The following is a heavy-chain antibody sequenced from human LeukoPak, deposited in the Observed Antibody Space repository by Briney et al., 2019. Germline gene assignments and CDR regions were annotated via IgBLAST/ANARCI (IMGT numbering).Heavy chain of an antibody. Sequence: SETLSLTCTVSGGSISSYYWSWLRQPPGKGLEWIGYIYYSGSTNYNPSLKSRVTISVDTSKNQFSLKLSSVTAADTAVDYCARCTAMKGAFDPWGQGTLVTVSS. CDR3: ARCTAMKGAFDP. V-gene: IGHV4-59*08. CDR1: GGSISSYY. J-gene: IGHJ5*02. D-gene: IGHD2-2*01. CDR2: IYYSGST.